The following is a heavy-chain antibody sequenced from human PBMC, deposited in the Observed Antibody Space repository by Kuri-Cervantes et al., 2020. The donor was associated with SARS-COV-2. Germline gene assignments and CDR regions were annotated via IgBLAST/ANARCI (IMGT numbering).Heavy chain of an antibody. D-gene: IGHD7-27*01. CDR1: GFSFSSYA. Sequence: GGSLILSCAASGFSFSSYAISWVRHATGRGLEWVSAIRGNGGSTYYADSVKGLFTISRDNSTNTLYLQMSSLRAEDTAVYYCARDLRLGKSLDYLGQGTLVTVSS. V-gene: IGHV3-23*01. CDR3: ARDLRLGKSLDY. J-gene: IGHJ4*02. CDR2: IRGNGGST.